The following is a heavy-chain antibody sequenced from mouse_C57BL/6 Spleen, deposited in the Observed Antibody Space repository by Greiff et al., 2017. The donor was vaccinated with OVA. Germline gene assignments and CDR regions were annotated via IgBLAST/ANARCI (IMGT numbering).Heavy chain of an antibody. V-gene: IGHV1-55*01. J-gene: IGHJ3*01. CDR1: GYTFTSYW. CDR2: IYPGSGST. Sequence: VQLQQPGAELVKPGASVKMSCKASGYTFTSYWITWVKQRPGQGLEWIGDIYPGSGSTNYNEKFKSKATLTVDTSSSTAYMQLSSLTSEDSAVYYCARSDDYDGPAFAYWGQGTLVTVSA. D-gene: IGHD2-4*01. CDR3: ARSDDYDGPAFAY.